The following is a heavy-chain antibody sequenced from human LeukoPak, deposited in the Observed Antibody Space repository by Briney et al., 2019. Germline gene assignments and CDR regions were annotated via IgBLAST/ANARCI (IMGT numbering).Heavy chain of an antibody. J-gene: IGHJ4*02. CDR1: GGTFSSYA. CDR2: IIPIPGIA. V-gene: IGHV1-69*04. CDR3: ARAGGYASSWAY. D-gene: IGHD5-12*01. Sequence: SVKVSCKASGGTFSSYAISWVRQAPGQGLEWMGRIIPIPGIANYAQKFQGRVTITADKSTSTAYMELSNLRGEDTAVYYCARAGGYASSWAYWGRGTLVTVSS.